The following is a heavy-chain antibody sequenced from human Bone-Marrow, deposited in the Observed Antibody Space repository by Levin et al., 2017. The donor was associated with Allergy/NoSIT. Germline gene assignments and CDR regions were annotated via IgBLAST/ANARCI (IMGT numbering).Heavy chain of an antibody. CDR1: GGTFSSYA. J-gene: IGHJ4*02. D-gene: IGHD3-22*01. CDR2: IIPIFGTA. CDR3: ATYYDSSGYYYVFDY. V-gene: IGHV1-69*13. Sequence: ASVKVSCKASGGTFSSYAISWVRQAPGQGLEWMGGIIPIFGTANYAQKFQGRVTITADESTSTAYMELSSLRSEDTAVYYCATYYDSSGYYYVFDYWGQGTLVTVSS.